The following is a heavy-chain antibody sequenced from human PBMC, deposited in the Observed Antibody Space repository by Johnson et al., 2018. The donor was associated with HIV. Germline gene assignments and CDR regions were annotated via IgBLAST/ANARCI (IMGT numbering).Heavy chain of an antibody. CDR1: GFTFSTYG. Sequence: QVQLVESGGGLVQPGGSLRLSCAASGFTFSTYGMHWVRQAPGKGLEWVSFIRYDGSDKNYAASVKGRFTISRDHSKNTAYLQTNSLKTEDTAVYYCTTDPPGMISTSERDAFDIWGQGTMVTVSS. CDR3: TTDPPGMISTSERDAFDI. V-gene: IGHV3-30*02. CDR2: IRYDGSDK. D-gene: IGHD2-2*01. J-gene: IGHJ3*02.